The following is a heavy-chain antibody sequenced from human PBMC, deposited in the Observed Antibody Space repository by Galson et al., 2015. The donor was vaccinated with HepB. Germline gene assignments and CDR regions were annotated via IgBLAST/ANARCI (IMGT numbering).Heavy chain of an antibody. J-gene: IGHJ4*02. V-gene: IGHV3-23*01. CDR3: AKDQGQWLPVSS. CDR2: VSGSGGST. D-gene: IGHD6-19*01. CDR1: GFTFSSYA. Sequence: SLRLSCAASGFTFSSYAMSWVRQAPGKGLEWVSAVSGSGGSTYYADSVKGRFTISRDNSKNTLYLQMNSLRAEDTAVYYCAKDQGQWLPVSSWGQGTLVTVSS.